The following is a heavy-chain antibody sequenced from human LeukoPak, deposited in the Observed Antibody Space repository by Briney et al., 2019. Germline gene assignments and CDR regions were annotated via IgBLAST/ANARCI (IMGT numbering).Heavy chain of an antibody. CDR2: ISYDGSNK. J-gene: IGHJ6*03. Sequence: GGSLRLSCAASGFSFSNYAMHWVRQAPGKGLEWVAVISYDGSNKYYADSVKGRFTISRDNSKNTLYLQMNSLRAEDTAVYYCARVVIAARPFYYYYYYMDVWGKGTTVTVSS. V-gene: IGHV3-30*04. CDR3: ARVVIAARPFYYYYYYMDV. CDR1: GFSFSNYA. D-gene: IGHD6-6*01.